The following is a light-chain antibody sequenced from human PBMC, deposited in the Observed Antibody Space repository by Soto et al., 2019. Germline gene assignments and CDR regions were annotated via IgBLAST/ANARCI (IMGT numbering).Light chain of an antibody. CDR1: SSDVGGYNY. CDR2: EVS. V-gene: IGLV2-8*01. CDR3: SSYAGSNNWV. Sequence: QSALTQPPSASGSPGQSVTISCTGTSSDVGGYNYVSWYQQHPGKAPKLMIYEVSKRPSGVPDRFSGSKSGNTASLTVSWLQAEGEADYYCSSYAGSNNWVFGGGTKLTVL. J-gene: IGLJ3*02.